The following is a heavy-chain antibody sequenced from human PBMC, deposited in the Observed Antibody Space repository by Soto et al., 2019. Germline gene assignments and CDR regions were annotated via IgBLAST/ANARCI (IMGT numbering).Heavy chain of an antibody. CDR3: AKDAYDILGPSPFDY. CDR1: GFTFSSYG. CDR2: ISYDGSNK. J-gene: IGHJ4*02. D-gene: IGHD3-9*01. V-gene: IGHV3-30*18. Sequence: PGGSLRLSCAASGFTFSSYGMHWVRQAPGKGLEWVAVISYDGSNKYYADSVKDRFTISRDNSKNTLYLQMNSLRAEDTAVYYCAKDAYDILGPSPFDYWGQGTLVTVSS.